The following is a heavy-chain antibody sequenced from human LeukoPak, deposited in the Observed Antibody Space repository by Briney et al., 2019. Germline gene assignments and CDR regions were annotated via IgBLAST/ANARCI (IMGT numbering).Heavy chain of an antibody. CDR3: ARNIAAAGATWFDP. CDR1: GGSISSYY. CDR2: IYYSGST. D-gene: IGHD6-13*01. V-gene: IGHV4-59*01. J-gene: IGHJ5*02. Sequence: SETLSLTCTVSGGSISSYYWSWTRQPPGKGLEWIGYIYYSGSTNYNPSLKSRVTISVDTSKNQFSLKLSSVTAADTAVYYCARNIAAAGATWFDPWGQGTLVTVSS.